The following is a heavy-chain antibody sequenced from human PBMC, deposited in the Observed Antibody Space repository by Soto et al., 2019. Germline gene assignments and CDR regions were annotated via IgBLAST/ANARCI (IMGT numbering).Heavy chain of an antibody. CDR3: AKMSSSSTFDY. V-gene: IGHV3-23*01. Sequence: EVQLLESGGGLVQPGESLRLSCAASGFTFSSYAMSWVRQAPGKGLEWVSVISGSDDSTYYADSVKGRFTISRDNSKNTRYLQMTSLRAEDTAVYHCAKMSSSSTFDYWGQGTLVSVSS. D-gene: IGHD6-6*01. CDR2: ISGSDDST. CDR1: GFTFSSYA. J-gene: IGHJ4*02.